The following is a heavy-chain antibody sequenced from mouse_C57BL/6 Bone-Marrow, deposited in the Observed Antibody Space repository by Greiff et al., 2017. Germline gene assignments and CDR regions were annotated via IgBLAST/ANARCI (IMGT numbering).Heavy chain of an antibody. J-gene: IGHJ4*01. CDR1: GYTFTSYW. CDR2: IDPSNSYT. D-gene: IGHD1-2*01. Sequence: QVQLPQPGAELVRPGTSVKLSCKASGYTFTSYWMHWVKQRPGQGLEWIGVIDPSNSYTKYNQKFKGKATLTVDTSSSTADMQLSSLTSEDSAVYYCARATSAMDYWGQGTSVTVSS. CDR3: ARATSAMDY. V-gene: IGHV1-59*01.